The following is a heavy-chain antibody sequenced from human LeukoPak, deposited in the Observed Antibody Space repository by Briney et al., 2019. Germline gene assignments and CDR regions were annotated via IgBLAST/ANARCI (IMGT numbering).Heavy chain of an antibody. CDR1: GYTFTSYG. V-gene: IGHV1-46*01. CDR3: AAEGYSYGNAFDI. J-gene: IGHJ3*02. Sequence: ASVKVSCKASGYTFTSYGISWVRQAPGQGLEWMGIINPSGGSTSYAQKFQGRVTMTRDTSTSTVYMELSSLRSEDTAVYYCAAEGYSYGNAFDIWGQGTMVTVSS. CDR2: INPSGGST. D-gene: IGHD5-18*01.